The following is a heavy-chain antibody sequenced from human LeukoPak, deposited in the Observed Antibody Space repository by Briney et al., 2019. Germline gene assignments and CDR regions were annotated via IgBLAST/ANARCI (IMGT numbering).Heavy chain of an antibody. D-gene: IGHD3-22*01. CDR2: ISYSGST. Sequence: KPSETLSLTCTVSGGSISSYYWSWIRQPPGKGLEWIGYISYSGSTNYNPSLKSRVTISLDTSKNQFSLKLSSVTAADTAVYYCARDRGTYYYDSSGSPGGAFDIWGQGTMVTVSS. V-gene: IGHV4-59*12. CDR3: ARDRGTYYYDSSGSPGGAFDI. CDR1: GGSISSYY. J-gene: IGHJ3*02.